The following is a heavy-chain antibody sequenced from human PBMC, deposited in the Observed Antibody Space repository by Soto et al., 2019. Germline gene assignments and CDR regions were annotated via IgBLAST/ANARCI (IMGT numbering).Heavy chain of an antibody. J-gene: IGHJ4*02. CDR1: GYTFTSYG. CDR3: AKDRRAGGNAAFYFDF. CDR2: ISAYNGNT. V-gene: IGHV1-18*01. D-gene: IGHD3-16*01. Sequence: ASVKVSCKASGYTFTSYGISWVRQAPGQGLEWMGWISAYNGNTNYAQKLQGRVTMTTDTSTSTAYMELRSLRAEDTAVYYCAKDRRAGGNAAFYFDFWCQGAQVTVSS.